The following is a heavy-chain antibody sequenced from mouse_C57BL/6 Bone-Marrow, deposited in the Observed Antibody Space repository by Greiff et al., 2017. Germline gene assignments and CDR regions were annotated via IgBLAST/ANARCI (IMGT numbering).Heavy chain of an antibody. CDR3: ARGSTGDAMDY. D-gene: IGHD1-1*01. J-gene: IGHJ4*01. Sequence: QVQLQQSGAELVKPGASVKMSCKASGYTFTSYWITWVKQRPGQGLEWIGDIYPGSGSTNYNEKFKSKATLTVDTSSSTAYMQLSSLTSEDSAVYYCARGSTGDAMDYWGQGTSVTVSS. CDR1: GYTFTSYW. V-gene: IGHV1-55*01. CDR2: IYPGSGST.